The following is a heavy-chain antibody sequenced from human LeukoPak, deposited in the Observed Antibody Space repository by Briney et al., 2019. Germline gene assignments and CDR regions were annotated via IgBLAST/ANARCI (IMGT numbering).Heavy chain of an antibody. D-gene: IGHD6-19*01. V-gene: IGHV1-46*01. CDR2: INPSGGST. CDR1: GSTFTSYY. Sequence: ASVKVSCKASGSTFTSYYMHWVRQAPGQGLEWMGIINPSGGSTSYAQKFQGRVTMTRDTSTSTVYMELSSLRSEDTAVYYCARDGRENRPPYMEWLVLSGNNWFDPWGQGTLVTVSS. J-gene: IGHJ5*02. CDR3: ARDGRENRPPYMEWLVLSGNNWFDP.